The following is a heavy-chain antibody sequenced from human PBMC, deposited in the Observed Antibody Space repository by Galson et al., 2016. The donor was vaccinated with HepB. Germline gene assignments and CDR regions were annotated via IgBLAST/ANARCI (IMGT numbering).Heavy chain of an antibody. Sequence: SLRLSCAASGSTFGDYYMGWIRQAPGKGLEWVSHISPSSAYLEYEDSVKGRFSISRDNANNSLYLQRNSLRVEDTAVYFCARGGTRGILDWYFDLWGRGTLVTVSS. D-gene: IGHD1-1*01. J-gene: IGHJ2*01. CDR3: ARGGTRGILDWYFDL. CDR2: ISPSSAYL. CDR1: GSTFGDYY. V-gene: IGHV3-11*06.